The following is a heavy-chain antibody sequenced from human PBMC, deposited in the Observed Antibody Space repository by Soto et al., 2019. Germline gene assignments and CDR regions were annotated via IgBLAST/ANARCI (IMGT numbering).Heavy chain of an antibody. D-gene: IGHD3-16*01. CDR2: IIPIFGTA. V-gene: IGHV1-69*01. J-gene: IGHJ6*02. CDR3: ARRGGDGYISYYYGMDV. CDR1: GGTFSSYA. Sequence: QVQLVQSGAEVKKPGSSVKVSCKASGGTFSSYAISWVRQAPGQGLEWMGGIIPIFGTANYAQKFQGRVTITADESTSTAYMELSCLRSEDTAVYSCARRGGDGYISYYYGMDVWGPGTTVTVSS.